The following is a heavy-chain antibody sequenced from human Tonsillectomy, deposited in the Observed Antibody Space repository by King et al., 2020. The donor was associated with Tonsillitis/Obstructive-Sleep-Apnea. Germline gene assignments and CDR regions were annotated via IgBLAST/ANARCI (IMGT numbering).Heavy chain of an antibody. Sequence: TLKESVPALVKPTQTLTLTCTFSGFSLSTIGMCVSWIRQPPGKALEWLSRMDWDDDKYYSTSLKTRLTISKDTSKNQVVLTMTNMDPVDTATYYCARIRERRIFDYWGQGTLVTVSS. CDR2: MDWDDDK. J-gene: IGHJ4*02. CDR3: ARIRERRIFDY. CDR1: GFSLSTIGMC. V-gene: IGHV2-70*11. D-gene: IGHD2/OR15-2a*01.